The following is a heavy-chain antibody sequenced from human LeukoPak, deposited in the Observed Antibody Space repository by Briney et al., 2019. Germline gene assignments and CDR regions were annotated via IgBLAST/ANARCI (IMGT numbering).Heavy chain of an antibody. CDR1: GYTFTGYY. V-gene: IGHV1-2*02. J-gene: IGHJ4*02. D-gene: IGHD4-17*01. CDR2: INPNSGGT. CDR3: ATPGTVTTGFDY. Sequence: GASVKVSCKASGYTFTGYYMHWVRQAPGQGLAWMGWINPNSGGTNYAQKFQGRVTMTRDTSISTAYMELSRLRPDDTAVYYCATPGTVTTGFDYWGQGTLVTVSS.